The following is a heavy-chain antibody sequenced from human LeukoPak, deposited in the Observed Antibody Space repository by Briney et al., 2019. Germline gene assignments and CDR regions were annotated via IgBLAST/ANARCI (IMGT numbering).Heavy chain of an antibody. V-gene: IGHV4-34*01. CDR3: ARLSRIVVVPAAIPWGYYYMDV. J-gene: IGHJ6*03. Sequence: PSETLSLTCAVYGGSFSGYYWSWIRQPPGKGLEWIGEINHSGSTNYNPSLKSRVTISVDTSKNQFSLKLSSVTAADTAVYYCARLSRIVVVPAAIPWGYYYMDVWGKGTTVTVSS. CDR1: GGSFSGYY. CDR2: INHSGST. D-gene: IGHD2-2*01.